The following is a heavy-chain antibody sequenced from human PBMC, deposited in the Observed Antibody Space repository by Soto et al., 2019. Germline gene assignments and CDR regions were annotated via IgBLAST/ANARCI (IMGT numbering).Heavy chain of an antibody. J-gene: IGHJ4*02. V-gene: IGHV3-23*01. D-gene: IGHD6-19*01. CDR3: SKGPLGAVGGTERLFDS. Sequence: EVQLLESGGGLVQPGGSLRLSCAPSGFTFSSYAMNWVRQAPGKGLEWVAAITLSGGTRYYTDSVKGRFTISRDNYNNTLVLQMKRPRAEDTSIYYCSKGPLGAVGGTERLFDSLGPGTPVTGSS. CDR2: ITLSGGTR. CDR1: GFTFSSYA.